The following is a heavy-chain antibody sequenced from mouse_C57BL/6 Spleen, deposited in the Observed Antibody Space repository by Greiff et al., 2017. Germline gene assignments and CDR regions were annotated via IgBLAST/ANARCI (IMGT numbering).Heavy chain of an antibody. V-gene: IGHV5-17*01. CDR2: ISSGSSTI. J-gene: IGHJ4*01. Sequence: EVKLMESGGGLVKPGGSLKLSCAASGFTFSDYGMHWVRQAPEKGLEWVAYISSGSSTIYYADTVKGRFTISRDNAKNTLFLQMTSLRSEDTAMYYCAREGVYYYGSPYYAMDYWGQGTSVTVSS. CDR1: GFTFSDYG. CDR3: AREGVYYYGSPYYAMDY. D-gene: IGHD1-1*01.